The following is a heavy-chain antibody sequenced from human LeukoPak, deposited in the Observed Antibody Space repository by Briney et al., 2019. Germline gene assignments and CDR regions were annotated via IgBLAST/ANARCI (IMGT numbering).Heavy chain of an antibody. V-gene: IGHV3-20*01. CDR2: INWNGGST. J-gene: IGHJ4*02. Sequence: PGGSLRLSCAASGFTFDDYGMSWVRQAPGKGLEWVSGINWNGGSTGYADSVKGRFTISRDNAKNSLYLQMNSLRAEDTALYHCARNYGSGSYYNLDYWGQGTLVTVSS. CDR1: GFTFDDYG. CDR3: ARNYGSGSYYNLDY. D-gene: IGHD3-10*01.